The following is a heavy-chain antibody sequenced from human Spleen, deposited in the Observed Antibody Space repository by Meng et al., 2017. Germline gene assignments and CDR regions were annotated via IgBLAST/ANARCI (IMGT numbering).Heavy chain of an antibody. CDR1: GGSISGYY. CDR2: IHYTGST. Sequence: QVQLQESGPGLMKPSQTLSLTCTVSGGSISGYYWGWNRQPPGKGLEWIANIHYTGSTNYNPSLKSRVTISVDTSKNQFSLKVNSVTAADTAVYYCARHQKYGDSAWDYWGHGALVTVSS. CDR3: ARHQKYGDSAWDY. J-gene: IGHJ4*01. D-gene: IGHD2/OR15-2a*01. V-gene: IGHV4-59*08.